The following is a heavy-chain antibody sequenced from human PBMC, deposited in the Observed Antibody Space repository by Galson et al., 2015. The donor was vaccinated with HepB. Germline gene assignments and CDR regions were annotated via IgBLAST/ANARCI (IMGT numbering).Heavy chain of an antibody. J-gene: IGHJ4*02. CDR3: ARHFRGSDLWSGYYGSGFDY. V-gene: IGHV5-10-1*01. CDR2: IDPSDSYT. D-gene: IGHD3-3*01. CDR1: GYSFTSYW. Sequence: QSGAEVKKPGESLRISCKGSGYSFTSYWISWVRQMPGKGLEWMGRIDPSDSYTNYSPSFQGHVTISADKSISTAYLQWSSLKASDTAMYYCARHFRGSDLWSGYYGSGFDYWGQGTLVTVSS.